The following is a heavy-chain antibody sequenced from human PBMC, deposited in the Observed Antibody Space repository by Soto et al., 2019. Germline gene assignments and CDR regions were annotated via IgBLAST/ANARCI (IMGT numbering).Heavy chain of an antibody. V-gene: IGHV4-31*03. CDR3: ARVYDIWSGYGPFDY. CDR2: IYHSGTT. J-gene: IGHJ4*02. CDR1: GGSISSGGDY. Sequence: QVQLQESGPGLVKPSQTLSLTCTVSGGSISSGGDYWSWIRQHPGKGLEWIGNIYHSGTTTYNPSLESRVTMSIDMSKKQFTLDLRSVTAADTAVYYCARVYDIWSGYGPFDYWGQGTLVTVSS. D-gene: IGHD3-3*01.